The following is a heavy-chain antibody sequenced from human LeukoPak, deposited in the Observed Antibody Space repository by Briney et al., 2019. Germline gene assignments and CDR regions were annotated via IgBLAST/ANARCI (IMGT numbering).Heavy chain of an antibody. V-gene: IGHV3-74*01. D-gene: IGHD4-17*01. CDR3: AKDLTLDYGDYT. Sequence: GGSLRLSCAASGFSFSSYWMNWVRQAPGKGLVWVARINSDGSSTSYADSVKGRFTISRDNSKNTLYLQMNSLRAEDTAVYYCAKDLTLDYGDYTWGQGTLVTVSS. J-gene: IGHJ4*02. CDR1: GFSFSSYW. CDR2: INSDGSST.